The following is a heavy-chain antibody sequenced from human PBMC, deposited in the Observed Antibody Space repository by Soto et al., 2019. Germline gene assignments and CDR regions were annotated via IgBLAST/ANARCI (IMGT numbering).Heavy chain of an antibody. Sequence: QVQLQESGPGLVKPSETLSLTCTVSSDSIAGENWWSWVRQPPGMGLEWIGEIFHTGGTNYNPSLKSGATMDVDKFKIQFSLKLISAADSDAAVYYLSLVFSSGGGWMYYFDFWGQGTLVSVSS. CDR2: IFHTGGT. D-gene: IGHD2-2*03. V-gene: IGHV4-4*02. CDR3: SLVFSSGGGWMYYFDF. CDR1: SDSIAGENW. J-gene: IGHJ4*02.